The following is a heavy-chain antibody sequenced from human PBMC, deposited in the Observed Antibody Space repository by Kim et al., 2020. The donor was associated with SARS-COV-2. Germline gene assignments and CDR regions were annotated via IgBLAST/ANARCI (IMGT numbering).Heavy chain of an antibody. D-gene: IGHD2-2*01. CDR2: IRGDGSTT. V-gene: IGHV3-74*01. Sequence: GGSLRLSCTASGFNFSDHWMHWVRQAPGTGPVWVSCIRGDGSTTNYADSVRGRFTVSRDNARNTLYLQMNSLRDEDTAVYYCGSSPGPWGQGTLVTVSS. CDR1: GFNFSDHW. J-gene: IGHJ5*02. CDR3: GSSPGP.